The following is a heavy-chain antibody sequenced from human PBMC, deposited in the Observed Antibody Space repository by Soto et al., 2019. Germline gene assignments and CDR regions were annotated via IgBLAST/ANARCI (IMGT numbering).Heavy chain of an antibody. J-gene: IGHJ4*02. V-gene: IGHV2-5*02. CDR3: AHRRQFDNFDY. CDR1: GFSLSTSGVG. Sequence: QITLMESGPTLVKPTQTLTLTCTFSGFSLSTSGVGVGWIRQPPGKALEWLALIYWDDDKRYSPSLKSRLTITKDTSKKQVVLTMTNVDPVDTATYYCAHRRQFDNFDYWGQGTLVTVSS. D-gene: IGHD3-10*01. CDR2: IYWDDDK.